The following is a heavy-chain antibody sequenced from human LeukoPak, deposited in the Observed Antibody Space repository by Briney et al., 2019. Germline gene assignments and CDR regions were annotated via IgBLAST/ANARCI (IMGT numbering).Heavy chain of an antibody. V-gene: IGHV3-48*03. D-gene: IGHD2-15*01. CDR1: GFTFSSYE. J-gene: IGHJ4*02. CDR3: ARRAGSYSHSYDY. Sequence: GGSLRLSCAASGFTFSSYEMNWVRQAPGKGLEWVSYISSSGSTIYYADSVKGRFTISRDNAKNSLYLQMNSLRAEDTAVYYCARRAGSYSHSYDYWGQGTLVTVSS. CDR2: ISSSGSTI.